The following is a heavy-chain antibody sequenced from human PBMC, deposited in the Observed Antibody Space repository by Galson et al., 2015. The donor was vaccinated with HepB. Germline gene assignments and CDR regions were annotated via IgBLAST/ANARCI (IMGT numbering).Heavy chain of an antibody. CDR2: ISSSSSYI. CDR1: GFTFSSYS. V-gene: IGHV3-21*01. Sequence: SLRLSCAASGFTFSSYSMNWVRQAPGKGLEWVSSISSSSSYIYYADSVKGRFTISRDNAKNSLYLQMNSLRAEDTAVYYCARVGIVGANYFDYWGQGTLVTVSS. CDR3: ARVGIVGANYFDY. D-gene: IGHD1-26*01. J-gene: IGHJ4*02.